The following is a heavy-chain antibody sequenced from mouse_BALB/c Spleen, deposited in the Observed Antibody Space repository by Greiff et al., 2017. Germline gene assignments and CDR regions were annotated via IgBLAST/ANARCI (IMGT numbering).Heavy chain of an antibody. CDR1: GFSLISYG. CDR2: IWSDGST. J-gene: IGHJ4*01. Sequence: VQLQQSGPDLVAPSQNLSITCTVSGFSLISYGVHWVRQPPGKGPEWLVVIWSDGSTTYNSALKSRLSISKDNSKSQVFLKMNSLQTDDTAMYYCARAGTKGGFYYAMDYWGQGTSVTVSS. V-gene: IGHV2-6-2*01. D-gene: IGHD4-1*01. CDR3: ARAGTKGGFYYAMDY.